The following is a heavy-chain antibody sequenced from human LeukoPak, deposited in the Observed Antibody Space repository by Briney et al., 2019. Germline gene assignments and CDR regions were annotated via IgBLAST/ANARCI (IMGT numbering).Heavy chain of an antibody. CDR2: ISSSSSTI. J-gene: IGHJ4*02. Sequence: GGSLRLSCAASGFAFKTYSMNWVRQTPGNGLEWISFISSSSSTIYYADSVKGRFTISRDNAKDSLFLQMKSLRDEDTAVYYCARDRGYYFDYWGQGILVTVSS. CDR3: ARDRGYYFDY. CDR1: GFAFKTYS. V-gene: IGHV3-48*02.